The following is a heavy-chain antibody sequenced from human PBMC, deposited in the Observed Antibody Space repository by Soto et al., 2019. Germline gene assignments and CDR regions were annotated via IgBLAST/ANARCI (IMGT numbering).Heavy chain of an antibody. Sequence: SSETLSLTCTVSGGSISSYYWSWIRQPAGKGLEWIGRIYTSGSTNYNPSLKSRVTMSVDTSKNQFSLKLSSVTAADTAVYYCARLVVGATWYYFDYWGQGTLVTVSS. J-gene: IGHJ4*02. CDR1: GGSISSYY. D-gene: IGHD1-26*01. CDR3: ARLVVGATWYYFDY. CDR2: IYTSGST. V-gene: IGHV4-4*07.